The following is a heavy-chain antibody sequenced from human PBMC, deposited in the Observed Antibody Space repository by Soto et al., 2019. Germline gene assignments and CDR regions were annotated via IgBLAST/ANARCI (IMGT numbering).Heavy chain of an antibody. CDR1: GFTFSSYG. J-gene: IGHJ6*02. V-gene: IGHV3-30*18. D-gene: IGHD4-17*01. CDR3: AKTPTVMKTSGLLDNYYYYGMDV. CDR2: ISYDGSNK. Sequence: GGSLRLSCAASGFTFSSYGMHWVRQAPGKGLEWVAVISYDGSNKYYADSVKGRFTISRDNSKNTLYLQMNSLRAEDTAVYYCAKTPTVMKTSGLLDNYYYYGMDVWGQGTTVTVSS.